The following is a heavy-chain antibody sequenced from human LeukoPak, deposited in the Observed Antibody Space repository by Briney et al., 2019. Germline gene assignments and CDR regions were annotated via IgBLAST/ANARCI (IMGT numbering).Heavy chain of an antibody. D-gene: IGHD5-18*01. CDR3: AKDRVGYSYGSNWFDP. V-gene: IGHV3-9*01. CDR1: GFTFDDYA. Sequence: PGRSLRLSCAASGFTFDDYAMHWVRQAPGKGLEWVSGISWNSGSTGYADSVKGRFTISRDNAKNSLYLQMNSLRAEDTALYYCAKDRVGYSYGSNWFDPWGQGTLVTVSS. CDR2: ISWNSGST. J-gene: IGHJ5*02.